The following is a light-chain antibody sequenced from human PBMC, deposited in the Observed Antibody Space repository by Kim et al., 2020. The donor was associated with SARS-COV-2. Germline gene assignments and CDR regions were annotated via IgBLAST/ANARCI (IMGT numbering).Light chain of an antibody. Sequence: QSALTQPRSVSGSPGQSVTISCTGTSSDVGGYSYVSWYQQHPGKAPKLIIYGVTQRPSGVPDSFSGSKSGNTASLAISGLQPEDEADYYCCSYAGTYTYIFGGGTRLTVL. CDR1: SSDVGGYSY. J-gene: IGLJ2*01. CDR2: GVT. CDR3: CSYAGTYTYI. V-gene: IGLV2-11*01.